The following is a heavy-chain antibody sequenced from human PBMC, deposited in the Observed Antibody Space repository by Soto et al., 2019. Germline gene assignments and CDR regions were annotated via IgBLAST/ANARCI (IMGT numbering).Heavy chain of an antibody. CDR3: ARSGYCSGGSCYSAWFDP. V-gene: IGHV1-2*04. J-gene: IGHJ5*02. Sequence: ASVKVSCKASGYTFTGYYMHWVRQAPGQGLEWMGWINPNSGGTNYAQKFQGWVTMTRDTSISTAYMELSRLRSDDTAVYYCARSGYCSGGSCYSAWFDPWGQGTLVTVSS. D-gene: IGHD2-15*01. CDR1: GYTFTGYY. CDR2: INPNSGGT.